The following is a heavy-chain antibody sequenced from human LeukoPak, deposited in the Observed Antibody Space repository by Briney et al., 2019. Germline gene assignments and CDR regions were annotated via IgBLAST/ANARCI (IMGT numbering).Heavy chain of an antibody. CDR3: ARLAPEAPY. CDR1: GGSISSSSYY. Sequence: TSSETLSLTCTVSGGSISSSSYYWGWIRQPPGKGLEWIGSIYYSGSTYYNPSLKSRVTISVATSKNQFSLKLSSVTAADTAVYYCARLAPEAPYWGQGTLVTVSS. J-gene: IGHJ4*02. D-gene: IGHD2-15*01. V-gene: IGHV4-39*07. CDR2: IYYSGST.